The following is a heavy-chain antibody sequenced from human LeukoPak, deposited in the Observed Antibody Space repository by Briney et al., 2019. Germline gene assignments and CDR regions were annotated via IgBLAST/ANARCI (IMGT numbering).Heavy chain of an antibody. CDR3: ASVWYGDSGMNFQALDL. V-gene: IGHV4-30-2*01. J-gene: IGHJ3*01. D-gene: IGHD4-17*01. CDR2: VYHSGST. Sequence: SETLSLTCAVSGGSVTSAGYSWNWLRQPPGKGLEWIGYVYHSGSTYYNPSLKSRVTLSLDTSKNQFSLNLVSVTAADTAVYYCASVWYGDSGMNFQALDLWGQGTMVAVSS. CDR1: GGSVTSAGYS.